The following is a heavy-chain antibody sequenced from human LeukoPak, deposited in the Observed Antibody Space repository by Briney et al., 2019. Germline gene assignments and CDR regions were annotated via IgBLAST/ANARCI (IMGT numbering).Heavy chain of an antibody. CDR2: INPSGGST. V-gene: IGHV1-46*01. Sequence: ASVKVSCKASGYTFTSYYMHWVRQAPGQGLEWMGIINPSGGSTSYAQKFQGRVTMTRNTSISTAYMELSSLRSEDTAVYYCARGELGTVTSWWYYYYGMDVWGQGTTVTVSS. J-gene: IGHJ6*02. CDR3: ARGELGTVTSWWYYYYGMDV. CDR1: GYTFTSYY. D-gene: IGHD4-11*01.